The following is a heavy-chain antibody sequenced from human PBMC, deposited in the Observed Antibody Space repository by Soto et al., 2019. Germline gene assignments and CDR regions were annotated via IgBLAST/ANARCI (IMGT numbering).Heavy chain of an antibody. J-gene: IGHJ4*02. Sequence: QVQLVQSGAEVKKPGSSVKVSCKASGGTFGSYTISWVRQAPGQGLEWMGRIIPILGIANYAQKFQGRVTLTSDKSTVTADMEQGSLISDGTAVYDCARGVVYGGDGYFVYVRQGTQVTVSS. CDR1: GGTFGSYT. D-gene: IGHD4-17*01. CDR2: IIPILGIA. CDR3: ARGVVYGGDGYFVY. V-gene: IGHV1-69*02.